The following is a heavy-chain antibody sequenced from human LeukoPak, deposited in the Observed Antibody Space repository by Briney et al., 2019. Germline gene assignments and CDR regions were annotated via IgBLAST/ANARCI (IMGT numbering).Heavy chain of an antibody. J-gene: IGHJ4*02. Sequence: SETLSLTCTVSGGSNSSYYWSWIRQPPGKGLEWIGYIYYSGSTNYNPSLKSRVTISVDTSKNQFSLKLSSVTAADTAVYYCARGGVAAAGTFDYWGQGTLVTVSS. D-gene: IGHD6-13*01. CDR2: IYYSGST. CDR3: ARGGVAAAGTFDY. CDR1: GGSNSSYY. V-gene: IGHV4-59*01.